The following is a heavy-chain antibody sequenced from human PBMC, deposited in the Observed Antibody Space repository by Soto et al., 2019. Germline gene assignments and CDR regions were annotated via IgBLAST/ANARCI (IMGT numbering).Heavy chain of an antibody. J-gene: IGHJ5*02. V-gene: IGHV4-39*01. CDR3: ARHRLEGYSS. Sequence: QLQLQESGPGLVKPSETLSLTCTVSGGSISSSSYYWGWIRQPPGKGLEWIGSIYYSGSTYYNPSLKSRVNISVDTSKNQFSLKLSSVTAADTAVYYCARHRLEGYSSWGQGTLVTVSS. CDR2: IYYSGST. D-gene: IGHD2-21*01. CDR1: GGSISSSSYY.